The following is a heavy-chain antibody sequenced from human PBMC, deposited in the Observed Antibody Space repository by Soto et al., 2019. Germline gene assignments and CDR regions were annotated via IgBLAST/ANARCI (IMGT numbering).Heavy chain of an antibody. Sequence: QVKLVKSGAEVKKPGASVKVSCKASGYTFTSYDINWVRQDTGQGLEWMGWMNPNSGNTGYAQKFQGRVTMTRNTSISTAYMELSSLRSEDTAVYYCARETSGSYRLDYWGQGTLVTVSS. D-gene: IGHD1-26*01. CDR1: GYTFTSYD. V-gene: IGHV1-8*01. CDR2: MNPNSGNT. CDR3: ARETSGSYRLDY. J-gene: IGHJ4*02.